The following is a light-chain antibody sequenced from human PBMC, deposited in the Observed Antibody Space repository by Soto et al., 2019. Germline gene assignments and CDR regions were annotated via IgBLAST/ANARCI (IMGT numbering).Light chain of an antibody. CDR2: DAS. Sequence: DIQMTQSPYTLSASVGDRVTITCRASQSISSWLAWYQQKPGKAPKLLIYDASSLESGVPSRFSGSGSGTEFTLTISSLQPDDIATYYCQHYNSFSFTFGQGTKVEIK. J-gene: IGKJ1*01. CDR1: QSISSW. V-gene: IGKV1-5*01. CDR3: QHYNSFSFT.